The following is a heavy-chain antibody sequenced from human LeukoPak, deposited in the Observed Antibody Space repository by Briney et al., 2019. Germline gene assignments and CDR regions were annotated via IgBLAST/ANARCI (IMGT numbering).Heavy chain of an antibody. V-gene: IGHV3-7*02. J-gene: IGHJ3*02. Sequence: GGSLRLSCAASGFTFSSYWMSWVRQAPGKGLEWVANIKQDGSDKYYVDSVKGRFTISRDNAKNSLYLQMNSLRAEDTAVYYCARVGRTYYDFWSGRDAFDIWGQGTMVTVSS. CDR1: GFTFSSYW. D-gene: IGHD3-3*01. CDR2: IKQDGSDK. CDR3: ARVGRTYYDFWSGRDAFDI.